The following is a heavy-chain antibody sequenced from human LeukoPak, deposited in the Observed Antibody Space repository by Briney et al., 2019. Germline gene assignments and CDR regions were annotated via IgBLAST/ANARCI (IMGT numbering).Heavy chain of an antibody. D-gene: IGHD6-13*01. CDR2: ISGSGGST. CDR3: ATQQQLGYFDY. J-gene: IGHJ4*02. Sequence: GGSLRLSCAASGFTFSSYAMSWVRQAPGKGLEWVSAISGSGGSTYYADSVKGRFTFSRDNSKNTLYLQMNSLRAEDTAVYYCATQQQLGYFDYWGQGTLVTVSS. V-gene: IGHV3-23*01. CDR1: GFTFSSYA.